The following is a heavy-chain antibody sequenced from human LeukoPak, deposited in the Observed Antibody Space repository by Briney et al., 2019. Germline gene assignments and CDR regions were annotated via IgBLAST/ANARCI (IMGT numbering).Heavy chain of an antibody. Sequence: SETLSLTCTVSGGSISSSNYYWGWIRQPPGKGLEWIGNIYYSGSTYYKPSLKTRVTISVDTSKNQFSLKLTSVTAADTAVYYCARHASVDGNWPRPLDYWGQGSLVSVSS. V-gene: IGHV4-39*01. CDR3: ARHASVDGNWPRPLDY. J-gene: IGHJ4*02. D-gene: IGHD6-19*01. CDR2: IYYSGST. CDR1: GGSISSSNYY.